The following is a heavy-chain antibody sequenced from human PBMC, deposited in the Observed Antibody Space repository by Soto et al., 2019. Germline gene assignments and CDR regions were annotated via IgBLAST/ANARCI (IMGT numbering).Heavy chain of an antibody. V-gene: IGHV4-30-4*01. Sequence: SETLSLTCTVSGGSISSGDYYWSWIRQPPGEGLEWIGYIYYSGSTYYNPSLKSRVTISVDTSKNQFSLKLSSVTAADTAVYYCARVGRYYYDSSGYYYYGMDVWGQGTTVTVSS. D-gene: IGHD3-22*01. CDR1: GGSISSGDYY. J-gene: IGHJ6*02. CDR2: IYYSGST. CDR3: ARVGRYYYDSSGYYYYGMDV.